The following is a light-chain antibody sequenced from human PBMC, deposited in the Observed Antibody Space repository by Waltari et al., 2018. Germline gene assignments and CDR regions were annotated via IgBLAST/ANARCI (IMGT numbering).Light chain of an antibody. J-gene: IGKJ4*01. V-gene: IGKV1-33*01. CDR2: DAS. CDR3: QQYDNLPPMLA. Sequence: DIQMTQSPSSLSASVGDRVTITCQASQDISNYLNWYQQKPGKAPKLLIYDASNLETGVPSRFSGSGSWTDFTFTISSLQPEDIATYYCQQYDNLPPMLAFGGGTKVEIK. CDR1: QDISNY.